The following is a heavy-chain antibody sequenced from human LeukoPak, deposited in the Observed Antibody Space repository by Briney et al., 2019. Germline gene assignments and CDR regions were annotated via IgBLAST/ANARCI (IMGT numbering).Heavy chain of an antibody. V-gene: IGHV3-30-3*01. J-gene: IGHJ4*02. D-gene: IGHD3-9*01. CDR1: GFTFSSYA. Sequence: GGSLRLSCAASGFTFSSYAMHWVRQAPGKGLEWVAVISYDGSNKYYADSVKGRFTISRDNSKNTLYLQMNSLRAEDTAVYYCARAVQTYDILTCYVLYSHFDYWGQGTLVTVSS. CDR3: ARAVQTYDILTCYVLYSHFDY. CDR2: ISYDGSNK.